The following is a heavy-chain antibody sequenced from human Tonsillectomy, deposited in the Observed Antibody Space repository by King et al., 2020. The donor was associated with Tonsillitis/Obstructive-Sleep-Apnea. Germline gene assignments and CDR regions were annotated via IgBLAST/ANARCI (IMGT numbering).Heavy chain of an antibody. Sequence: VQLQESGPGLVKPSETLSLTCTVSGGSISSSTYYWGWIRQPPGKGLEWIGSIYYSWSTYYNPSLKSRVTISVDTSKNQVPLKLSSVTAADTAVYYCARMVVPAASLSRNWFDPWGQGTLVTVSS. V-gene: IGHV4-39*01. CDR2: IYYSWST. J-gene: IGHJ5*02. CDR1: GGSISSSTYY. D-gene: IGHD2-2*01. CDR3: ARMVVPAASLSRNWFDP.